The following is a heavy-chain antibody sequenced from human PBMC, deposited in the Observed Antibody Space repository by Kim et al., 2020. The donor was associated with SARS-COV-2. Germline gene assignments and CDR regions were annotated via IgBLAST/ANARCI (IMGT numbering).Heavy chain of an antibody. D-gene: IGHD3-22*01. CDR1: GYTFTSYY. CDR3: ARVVLSRYYDSSGYLDY. J-gene: IGHJ4*02. V-gene: IGHV1-46*01. CDR2: INPSGGST. Sequence: ASVKVSCKASGYTFTSYYMHWVRQAPGQGLEWMGIINPSGGSTSYAQKFQGRVTMTRDTSTSTVYMELSSLRSEDTAVYYCARVVLSRYYDSSGYLDYWGQGTLVTVSS.